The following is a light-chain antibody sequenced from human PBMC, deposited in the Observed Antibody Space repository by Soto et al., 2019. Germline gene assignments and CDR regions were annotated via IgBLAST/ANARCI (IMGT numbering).Light chain of an antibody. V-gene: IGKV3-20*01. J-gene: IGKJ1*01. CDR3: QQYGTSAGT. CDR2: GET. Sequence: EIVLTQSPGTLSLSPGQRATLSCRASQSVSSSHLAWYQQNPGQAPRLLIYGETSRATGIPDRFSGSGSGTDFTLTISRLEPEDFAVYYCQQYGTSAGTVGQGPKVEIK. CDR1: QSVSSSH.